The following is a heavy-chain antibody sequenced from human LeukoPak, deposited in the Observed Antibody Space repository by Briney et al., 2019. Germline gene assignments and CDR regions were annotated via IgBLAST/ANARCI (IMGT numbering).Heavy chain of an antibody. CDR1: EFTFSSYW. V-gene: IGHV3-7*01. CDR3: ARDRRPDAFDV. CDR2: INPDTRDK. Sequence: GGSLRLSCAASEFTFSSYWMSWVRQAPGKGLEWVANINPDTRDKDYVDSVKGRFTISRDNVKNSLYLQMNSLRAEDTAVYYCARDRRPDAFDVWGQGTMVTVSS. J-gene: IGHJ3*01.